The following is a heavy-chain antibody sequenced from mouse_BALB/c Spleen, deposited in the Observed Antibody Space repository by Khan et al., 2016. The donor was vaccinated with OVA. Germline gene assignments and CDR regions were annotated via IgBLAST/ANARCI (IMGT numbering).Heavy chain of an antibody. Sequence: VQLQQSGPELVQPGASVKMSCKASGYTFTSYVMHWLRQKPGQGLEWIGYIYPYNDDTKYNEKFKGKATLTSDKSSSTAYMELSSLTSEDSAVEYCAKNYRYDVYFDYWGQGTTLTVSS. D-gene: IGHD2-14*01. CDR3: AKNYRYDVYFDY. CDR1: GYTFTSYV. J-gene: IGHJ2*01. CDR2: IYPYNDDT. V-gene: IGHV1S136*01.